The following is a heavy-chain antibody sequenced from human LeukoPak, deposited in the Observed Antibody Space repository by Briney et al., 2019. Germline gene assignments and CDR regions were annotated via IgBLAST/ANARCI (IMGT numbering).Heavy chain of an antibody. CDR3: AKDPYYDFWSGYLAPQH. CDR1: GFTFSSYA. Sequence: GGSLRLSCAASGFTFSSYAMSWVRQAPGKGLEWVSAISGSGGSTYYADSVKGRFTISRDNSKNTLYLQMNSLRAEDTAVYYCAKDPYYDFWSGYLAPQHWGQGTLVTVSS. D-gene: IGHD3-3*01. CDR2: ISGSGGST. V-gene: IGHV3-23*01. J-gene: IGHJ1*01.